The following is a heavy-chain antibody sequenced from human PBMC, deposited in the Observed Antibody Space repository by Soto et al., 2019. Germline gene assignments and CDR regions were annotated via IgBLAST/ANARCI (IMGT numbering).Heavy chain of an antibody. V-gene: IGHV1-69*08. Sequence: QVQLVQSGAEVKKPGSSVKVSCKASGGTFSSYTISWVRQAPGQGLEWMGRIIPILGIANYAQKFQGRVTTTADKSTSTAYMELSSLRSEDTGVYYCARDCSSTSCYAYPWGQGTLVTVSP. CDR2: IIPILGIA. CDR3: ARDCSSTSCYAYP. J-gene: IGHJ5*02. CDR1: GGTFSSYT. D-gene: IGHD2-2*01.